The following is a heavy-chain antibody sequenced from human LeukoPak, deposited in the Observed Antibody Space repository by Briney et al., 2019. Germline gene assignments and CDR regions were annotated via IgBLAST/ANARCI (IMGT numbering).Heavy chain of an antibody. CDR3: AKTHPPYYDFWSGYPQVVDY. CDR1: GFTFSSYA. J-gene: IGHJ4*02. Sequence: GGSLRLSCAASGFTFSSYAMSWVRQAPGKGLEWVSAISGSGGSTYYADSVKGRFTISRDNSKNTLYLQMNSLRAEDTAVYYCAKTHPPYYDFWSGYPQVVDYWGQGTLVTVSS. V-gene: IGHV3-23*01. CDR2: ISGSGGST. D-gene: IGHD3-3*01.